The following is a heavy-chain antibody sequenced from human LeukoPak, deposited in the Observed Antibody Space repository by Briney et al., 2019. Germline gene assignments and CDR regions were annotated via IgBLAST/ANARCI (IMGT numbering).Heavy chain of an antibody. D-gene: IGHD5-24*01. CDR1: GGSISSYY. CDR3: ARLWLQTRGIAYFDY. J-gene: IGHJ4*02. Sequence: PSETLSLTCTVSGGSISSYYWSWIRQPPGKGLEWIGYIYYSGSTNYNPSLKSRVTISVDTSKNQFSLKLSSVTAADTAVYYCARLWLQTRGIAYFDYWGQGTLVIVSS. V-gene: IGHV4-59*08. CDR2: IYYSGST.